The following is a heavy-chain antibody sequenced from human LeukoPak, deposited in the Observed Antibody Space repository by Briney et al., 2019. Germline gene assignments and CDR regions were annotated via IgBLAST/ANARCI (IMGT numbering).Heavy chain of an antibody. CDR2: IIPIFGTA. CDR3: ARAWYSSSRRGSYFDY. Sequence: ASVKVSCKASGGTFSSYAISWVRRAPGQGLEWMGGIIPIFGTANYAQKFQGRVTITTDESTSTAYMELSSLRSEDTAVYYCARAWYSSSRRGSYFDYWGQGTLVTVSS. J-gene: IGHJ4*02. CDR1: GGTFSSYA. D-gene: IGHD6-6*01. V-gene: IGHV1-69*05.